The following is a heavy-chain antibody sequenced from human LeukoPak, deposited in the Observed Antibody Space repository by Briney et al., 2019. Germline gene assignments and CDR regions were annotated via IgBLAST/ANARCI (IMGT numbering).Heavy chain of an antibody. CDR1: GGSISSGDYY. V-gene: IGHV4-30-4*01. Sequence: SQTLSLTCTVSGGSISSGDYYWSWVRQPPGKGLEWIGYIYYSGSTYYNPSLKSRVTISVDTSKNQFSLKLSSVTAADTAVYYCARVRSAYCGGDCHHIDYWGQGTLVTVSS. D-gene: IGHD2-21*02. J-gene: IGHJ4*02. CDR2: IYYSGST. CDR3: ARVRSAYCGGDCHHIDY.